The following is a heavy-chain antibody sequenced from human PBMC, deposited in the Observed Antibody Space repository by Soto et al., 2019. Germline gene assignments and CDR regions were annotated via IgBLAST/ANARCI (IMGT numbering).Heavy chain of an antibody. J-gene: IGHJ3*02. CDR1: GFTFSSYS. Sequence: PGGSLRLSCAASGFTFSSYSMNWVRQAPGKGLEWVSSISSSSSYIYYADSVKGRFTISRDNAKNSLYLQMNSLRAEDTAVYYCARSKGHGERRNDAFDIWGQGTMVTVSS. D-gene: IGHD4-17*01. V-gene: IGHV3-21*01. CDR2: ISSSSSYI. CDR3: ARSKGHGERRNDAFDI.